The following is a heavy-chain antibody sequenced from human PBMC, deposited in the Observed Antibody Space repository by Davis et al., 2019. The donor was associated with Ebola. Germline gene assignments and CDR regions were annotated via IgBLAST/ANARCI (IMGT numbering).Heavy chain of an antibody. V-gene: IGHV3-23*01. D-gene: IGHD3-3*01. CDR3: AKKVDFWSGYYRGPDSYFDY. J-gene: IGHJ4*02. Sequence: PGGSLRLSCAASGFTVSSNYMSWVRQAPGKGLEWVSAISGSGGSTYYANSVKGRFTISRDNSKNTLYLQMNSLRAEDTAVYYCAKKVDFWSGYYRGPDSYFDYWGQGTLVTVSS. CDR2: ISGSGGST. CDR1: GFTVSSNY.